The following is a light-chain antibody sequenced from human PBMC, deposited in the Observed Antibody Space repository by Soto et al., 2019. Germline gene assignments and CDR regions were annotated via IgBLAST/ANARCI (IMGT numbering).Light chain of an antibody. V-gene: IGKV1-9*01. CDR2: AAS. CDR3: QQLNSYLPYT. CDR1: QGISSY. J-gene: IGKJ2*01. Sequence: DIQLTQSPSFLSASVGDRVTITCRASQGISSYLAWYQQKPGKAPKLLIYAASTSQSGVPSRFSGSGSGTECTLTISSLQPEDFATYYCQQLNSYLPYTFGQGTKLEIK.